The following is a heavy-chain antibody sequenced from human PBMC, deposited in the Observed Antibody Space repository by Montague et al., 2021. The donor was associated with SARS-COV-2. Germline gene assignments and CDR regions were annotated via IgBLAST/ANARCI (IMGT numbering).Heavy chain of an antibody. Sequence: SLRLSCAASGFTFSSYAMHWVRQAPGKGLEWVAVISYDGSNKYYADSVKGRFTISRDNSKNTLYLQMNSLRAEDMAVYYCARVIGGYYGMDVWGQGTTVTVSS. CDR2: ISYDGSNK. D-gene: IGHD1-26*01. CDR3: ARVIGGYYGMDV. V-gene: IGHV3-30-3*01. J-gene: IGHJ6*02. CDR1: GFTFSSYA.